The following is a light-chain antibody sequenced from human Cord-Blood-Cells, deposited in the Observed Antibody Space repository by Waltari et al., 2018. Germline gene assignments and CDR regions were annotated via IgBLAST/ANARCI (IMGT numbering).Light chain of an antibody. CDR2: EVS. J-gene: IGLJ2*01. Sequence: QSALTQPASVSGSPGQSITISCPGTSSAVGGYNYVSWYQQHPGKAPKLMIYEVSNRPSGVSKRFSGSKSGNTASLTISGLQAEDEADYYCSSYTSSSTVVFGGGTKLTVL. CDR1: SSAVGGYNY. CDR3: SSYTSSSTVV. V-gene: IGLV2-14*01.